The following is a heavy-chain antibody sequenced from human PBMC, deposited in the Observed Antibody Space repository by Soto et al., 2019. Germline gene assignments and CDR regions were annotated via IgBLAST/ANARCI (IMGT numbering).Heavy chain of an antibody. CDR3: ARVWKTYYDFWSGLMDY. J-gene: IGHJ4*02. Sequence: SETLSLTCAVYGGSFSGYYWSWIRQPPGKGLEWIGEINHSGSTNYNPSLKSRVTISVDTSKNQFSLKLSSVTAADTAVYYCARVWKTYYDFWSGLMDYWGQGTLVTVSS. CDR1: GGSFSGYY. CDR2: INHSGST. D-gene: IGHD3-3*01. V-gene: IGHV4-34*01.